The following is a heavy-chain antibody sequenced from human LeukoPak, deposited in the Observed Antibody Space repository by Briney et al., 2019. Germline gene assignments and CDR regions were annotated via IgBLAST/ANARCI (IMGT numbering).Heavy chain of an antibody. D-gene: IGHD6-19*01. V-gene: IGHV1-69*05. CDR2: ITPLFGTA. CDR3: ARDRIAVALSH. Sequence: SVKVSCKASGGTFSKYTISWVRQRPGQGLEWMGGITPLFGTANYAQKLQGRVTMTTDTSTSTAYMELRSLRSDDTAVYYCARDRIAVALSHWGQGTLVTVSS. J-gene: IGHJ4*02. CDR1: GGTFSKYT.